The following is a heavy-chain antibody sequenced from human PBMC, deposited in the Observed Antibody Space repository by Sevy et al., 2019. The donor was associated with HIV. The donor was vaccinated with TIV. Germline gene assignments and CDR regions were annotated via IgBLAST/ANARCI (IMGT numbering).Heavy chain of an antibody. D-gene: IGHD3-9*01. CDR3: AKDAPDGGHFDWPPIHNWFDP. V-gene: IGHV3-23*01. Sequence: GGSLRLSCAASGFTFSSYAMSWVRQAPGKGLEWVSAISGSGGSTYYADSVKGRFTISRDNSKNTLYLQMNSLRAEDTAVYYCAKDAPDGGHFDWPPIHNWFDPWGQGTLVTVSS. J-gene: IGHJ5*02. CDR1: GFTFSSYA. CDR2: ISGSGGST.